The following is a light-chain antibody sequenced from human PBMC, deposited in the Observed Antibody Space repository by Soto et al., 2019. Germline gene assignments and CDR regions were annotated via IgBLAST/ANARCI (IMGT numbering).Light chain of an antibody. V-gene: IGLV2-14*03. Sequence: QSALTQPASVSGSPGQSITISCTGTRSDVGGYNYVSWYQQHPGKAPKLLIYEVSRRPSGVSSRFSGSNSGNTASLTISGLQGEDEADYYCSSYTATYGDVFGTATKVTVL. CDR3: SSYTATYGDV. CDR2: EVS. J-gene: IGLJ1*01. CDR1: RSDVGGYNY.